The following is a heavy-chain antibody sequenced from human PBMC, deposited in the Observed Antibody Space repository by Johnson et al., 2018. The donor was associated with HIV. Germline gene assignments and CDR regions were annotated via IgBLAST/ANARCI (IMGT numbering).Heavy chain of an antibody. CDR2: IKSKTDGGTT. CDR1: GFTFGDYA. CDR3: ARPYVDTTMADAFDV. D-gene: IGHD5-18*01. Sequence: VQLVESGGGLVQPGRSLRLSCTASGFTFGDYAMSWVRQAPGKGLEWIGHIKSKTDGGTTDYAAPVKGRFTISRDDSKNTLYLQMNSLKTEDTAVYYCARPYVDTTMADAFDVWGQGTMVTVSS. J-gene: IGHJ3*01. V-gene: IGHV3-15*01.